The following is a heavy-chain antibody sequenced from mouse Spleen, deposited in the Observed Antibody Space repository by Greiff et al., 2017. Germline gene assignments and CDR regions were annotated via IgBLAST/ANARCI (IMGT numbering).Heavy chain of an antibody. D-gene: IGHD1-1*01. CDR2: ISYDGSN. CDR1: GYSITSGYY. V-gene: IGHV3-6*01. J-gene: IGHJ4*01. CDR3: ARDSYYYGSSYYAMDY. Sequence: ESGPGLVKPSQSLSLTCSVTGYSITSGYYWNWIRQFPGNKLEWMGYISYDGSNNYNPSLKNRISITRDTSKNQFFLKLNSVTTEDTATYYCARDSYYYGSSYYAMDYWGQGTSVTVSS.